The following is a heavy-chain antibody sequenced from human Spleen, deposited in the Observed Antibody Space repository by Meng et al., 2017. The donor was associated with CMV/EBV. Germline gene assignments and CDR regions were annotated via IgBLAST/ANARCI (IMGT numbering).Heavy chain of an antibody. Sequence: GESLRLSCAASGFTFDDHAMHWVRQAPGKGLEWVSGISWNSANIGYADSVKGRFTISRDNAKNSLYLQMDNLGTEDTALYYCVRDRNYGVYLGSDYWGQGTLVTVSS. J-gene: IGHJ4*02. CDR2: ISWNSANI. CDR1: GFTFDDHA. CDR3: VRDRNYGVYLGSDY. D-gene: IGHD4-17*01. V-gene: IGHV3-9*01.